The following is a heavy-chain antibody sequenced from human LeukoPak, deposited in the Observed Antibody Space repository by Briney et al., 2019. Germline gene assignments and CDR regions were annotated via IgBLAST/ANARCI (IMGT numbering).Heavy chain of an antibody. J-gene: IGHJ4*02. CDR1: GGSISSGDYY. V-gene: IGHV4-39*01. Sequence: PSETLSLTCTVSGGSISSGDYYWGWIRQPPGKGLEWIGSIYYSGSTYYNPSLKSRVTISVDTSKNQFSLRLSSVTAADTAVYYCARLATLVDYWGQGTLVTVSS. D-gene: IGHD5-12*01. CDR2: IYYSGST. CDR3: ARLATLVDY.